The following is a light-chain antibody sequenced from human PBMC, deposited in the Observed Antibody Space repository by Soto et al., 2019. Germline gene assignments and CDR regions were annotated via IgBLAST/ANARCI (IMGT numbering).Light chain of an antibody. J-gene: IGKJ3*01. CDR3: QQYYSTPFT. Sequence: DIVMTQSPDSLTVSLGERATINCKSSQNLLYSPNNKNYLAWYQHKPGQPPRLLIYWASTRGSGVPDRFRGSGSGTDFTLTISSLQAEDVAVYYCQQYYSTPFTFGPGTKVEIK. CDR1: QNLLYSPNNKNY. V-gene: IGKV4-1*01. CDR2: WAS.